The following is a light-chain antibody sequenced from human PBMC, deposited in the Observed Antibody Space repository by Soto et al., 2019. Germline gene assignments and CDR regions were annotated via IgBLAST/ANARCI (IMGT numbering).Light chain of an antibody. V-gene: IGKV3-20*01. CDR1: QNVSSSY. J-gene: IGKJ1*01. CDR2: GAS. CDR3: QHYGSSRWT. Sequence: EIVLTQSPGTLSLSPGERATLSCRASQNVSSSYLAWYQQKPGQAPRLLIYGASSRATGIPDRFSGSGSGTDFTLTISRLEPEDFAVYYCQHYGSSRWTFGQGTKVEIK.